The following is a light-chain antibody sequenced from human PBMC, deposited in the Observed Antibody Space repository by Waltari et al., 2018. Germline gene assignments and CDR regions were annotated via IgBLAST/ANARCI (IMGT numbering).Light chain of an antibody. V-gene: IGLV3-25*03. Sequence: SYELTQSPSVSLSPGQMARITCSGDALPKKYAYWYQKKPGQAPVLIIFKDRERPSGIPERFSGSTSGTTVTLTITGVQAEDEADYYCLSPETRGSWVFGGGTKLTVL. CDR3: LSPETRGSWV. CDR1: ALPKKY. CDR2: KDR. J-gene: IGLJ2*01.